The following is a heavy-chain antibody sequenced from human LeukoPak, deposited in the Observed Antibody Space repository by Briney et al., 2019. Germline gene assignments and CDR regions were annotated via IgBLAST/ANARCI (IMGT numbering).Heavy chain of an antibody. CDR3: TIMTTVTKKDYWYFDL. CDR1: GFTFSSYG. CDR2: ISGSGGST. V-gene: IGHV3-23*01. J-gene: IGHJ2*01. D-gene: IGHD4-17*01. Sequence: GGTLRHACAASGFTFSSYGMSWVRQAPGKGLEWVSAISGSGGSTYYADSVKGRFTISRDNSKNTLYLQMNSLKTEDTAVYYCTIMTTVTKKDYWYFDLWGRGTLVTVSS.